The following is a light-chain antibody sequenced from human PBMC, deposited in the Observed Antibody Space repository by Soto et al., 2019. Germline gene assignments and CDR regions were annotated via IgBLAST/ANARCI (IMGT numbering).Light chain of an antibody. Sequence: EIVMTQSPATLSVSPGERATLSCRASQSVSSNLAWYQQKPGQAPRLLIYGASTRATGIPARFSGSGSGTEFTLTISSLQSKDFAVYYCQHYNNWPALYTFGQGTKLEIK. J-gene: IGKJ2*01. V-gene: IGKV3-15*01. CDR3: QHYNNWPALYT. CDR1: QSVSSN. CDR2: GAS.